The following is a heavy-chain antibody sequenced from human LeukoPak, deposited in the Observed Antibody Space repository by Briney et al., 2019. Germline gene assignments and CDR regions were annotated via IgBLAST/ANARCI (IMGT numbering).Heavy chain of an antibody. CDR3: ARAGGYSYGRAVYYYYYYMDV. D-gene: IGHD5-18*01. V-gene: IGHV1-2*02. J-gene: IGHJ6*03. CDR2: INPNSGGT. CDR1: GYTFTGYY. Sequence: ASVKVSCKASGYTFTGYYMHWVRQAPGQGLEWMGWINPNSGGTNYAQKFQDRVTMTRDTSISTAYMELSRLRSDDTAVYYCARAGGYSYGRAVYYYYYYMDVWGKGTTVTVSS.